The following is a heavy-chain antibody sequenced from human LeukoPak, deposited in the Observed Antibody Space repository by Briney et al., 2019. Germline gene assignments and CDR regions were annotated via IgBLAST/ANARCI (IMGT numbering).Heavy chain of an antibody. J-gene: IGHJ3*02. Sequence: GGSLRLSCAASGFTFSSYAMHWVRQAPGKGLEWVAVISYDGSNKYYADSVKGRFTISRDNSKNTLYLQMNSLRAEDTAVYYCARGSGYLRGHAFDIWGQGTMVTVSS. CDR1: GFTFSSYA. CDR3: ARGSGYLRGHAFDI. CDR2: ISYDGSNK. D-gene: IGHD3-22*01. V-gene: IGHV3-30-3*01.